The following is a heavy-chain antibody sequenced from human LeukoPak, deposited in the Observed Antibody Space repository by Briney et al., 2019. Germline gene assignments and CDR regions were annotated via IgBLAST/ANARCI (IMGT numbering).Heavy chain of an antibody. V-gene: IGHV4-34*01. CDR1: GGSFSGYY. CDR2: INHSGST. Sequence: SETLSLTCAVYGGSFSGYYWSWIRQPPGKGLEWIGEINHSGSTNYNPSLKSRVTISVDTSKNQFSLKLSSVTAADTAVYYCARGPLPYYYYMDVWGKGTTVTVSS. J-gene: IGHJ6*03. CDR3: ARGPLPYYYYMDV.